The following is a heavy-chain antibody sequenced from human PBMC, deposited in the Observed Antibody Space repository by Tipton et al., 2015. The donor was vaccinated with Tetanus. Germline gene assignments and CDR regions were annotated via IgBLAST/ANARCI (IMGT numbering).Heavy chain of an antibody. CDR1: GYSFTSYS. D-gene: IGHD6-6*01. V-gene: IGHV5-51*01. J-gene: IGHJ3*02. Sequence: VQLVQSGAEVKKPGESLKISCKGSGYSFTSYSIGWVRQMSGKGLEWMGIIYPGASDAIYSLSFQGQVTISADNSIRTAYVQWSSLKAADTAMYYCARHPSQDAFDIWGQGTMVTVSS. CDR2: IYPGASDA. CDR3: ARHPSQDAFDI.